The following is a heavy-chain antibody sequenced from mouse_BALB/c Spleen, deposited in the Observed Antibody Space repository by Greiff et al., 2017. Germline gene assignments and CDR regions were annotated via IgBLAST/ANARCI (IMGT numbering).Heavy chain of an antibody. J-gene: IGHJ4*01. Sequence: EVKVEESGGGLVQPGGSLRLSCATSGFTFTDYYMSWVRQTPGKALEWLGFIRNKANGYTTEYSASVKGRFTISRDNSQSILYLQMNTLRAEDSATYYCARDGDYYGSSPYAMDYWGQGTSVTVSS. D-gene: IGHD1-1*01. CDR1: GFTFTDYY. V-gene: IGHV7-3*02. CDR3: ARDGDYYGSSPYAMDY. CDR2: IRNKANGYTT.